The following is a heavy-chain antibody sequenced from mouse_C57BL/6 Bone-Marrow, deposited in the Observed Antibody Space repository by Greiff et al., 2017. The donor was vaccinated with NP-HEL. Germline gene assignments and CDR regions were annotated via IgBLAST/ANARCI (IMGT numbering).Heavy chain of an antibody. CDR1: GYTFTDYH. J-gene: IGHJ3*01. CDR3: ARSSYYYGSSSFAY. D-gene: IGHD1-1*01. V-gene: IGHV1-22*01. CDR2: INPNNGGT. Sequence: EVQLQQSGPELVKPGASVKMSCKASGYTFTDYHMHWVKQSHGKSLEWIGYINPNNGGTSYNQKFKGKATLTVNKSSSTAYMELRSLTSEDSAVYYCARSSYYYGSSSFAYWGQGTLVTVSA.